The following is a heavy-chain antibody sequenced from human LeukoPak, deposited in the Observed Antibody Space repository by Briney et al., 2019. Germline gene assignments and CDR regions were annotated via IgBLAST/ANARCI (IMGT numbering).Heavy chain of an antibody. CDR2: ISGSGGNR. CDR1: GFTFSSYA. D-gene: IGHD3-22*01. Sequence: PGGSLRLSRAASGFTFSSYAMSWVRQAPGKGLEWVSGISGSGGNRYYADSVKGRFTISRDNSKNTLFLQMNSLRAEDTAVYYCIVWYYDSGRGYWGERALCTV. J-gene: IGHJ4*02. V-gene: IGHV3-23*01. CDR3: IVWYYDSGRGY.